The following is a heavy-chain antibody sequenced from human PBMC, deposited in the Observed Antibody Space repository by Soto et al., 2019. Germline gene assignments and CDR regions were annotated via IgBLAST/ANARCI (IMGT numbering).Heavy chain of an antibody. Sequence: GGSLRLSCAASGFTFSSYDMCWVRQAPWKGMEWVSASSGSGGITYYADSVKGRCTSSRDTSKNPLYLQKNSLRAEDTAVYYCAKDRQWLTSDYWGQGTLVTVSS. CDR2: SSGSGGIT. J-gene: IGHJ4*02. CDR3: AKDRQWLTSDY. V-gene: IGHV3-23*01. D-gene: IGHD6-19*01. CDR1: GFTFSSYD.